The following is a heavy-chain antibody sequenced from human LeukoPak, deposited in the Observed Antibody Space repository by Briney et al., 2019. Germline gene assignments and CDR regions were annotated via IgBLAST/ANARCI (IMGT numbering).Heavy chain of an antibody. Sequence: GRSLRLSCAGSGFTFSSYAMYWVRQAPGKALEWVAVISYAGSNKYYADSVKGRFTISRDNSKNTLYLQMNSLRDEDTAVYYCAKGYDGTLDYWGQGTLVTVS. D-gene: IGHD3-16*01. J-gene: IGHJ4*02. CDR1: GFTFSSYA. CDR2: ISYAGSNK. V-gene: IGHV3-30-3*01. CDR3: AKGYDGTLDY.